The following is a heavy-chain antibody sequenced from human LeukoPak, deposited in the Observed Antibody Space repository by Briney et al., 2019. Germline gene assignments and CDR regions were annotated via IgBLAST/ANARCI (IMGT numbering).Heavy chain of an antibody. D-gene: IGHD6-6*01. CDR3: ARVPVGSSSPYYFDY. V-gene: IGHV1-2*04. CDR1: GYTFTSYD. CDR2: MNPNSGGT. J-gene: IGHJ4*02. Sequence: GASVKVSCKASGYTFTSYDINWVRQATGQGPEWMGWMNPNSGGTNYAQKFQGWVTMTRDTSISTAYMELSRLRSDDTAVYYCARVPVGSSSPYYFDYWGQGTLVTVSS.